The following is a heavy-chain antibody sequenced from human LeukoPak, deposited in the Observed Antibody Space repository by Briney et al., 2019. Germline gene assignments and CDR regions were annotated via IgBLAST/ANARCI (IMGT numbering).Heavy chain of an antibody. CDR2: ISGSGGST. CDR1: GYSFSTYA. CDR3: ARDRLQHYFDY. J-gene: IGHJ4*02. Sequence: GGSLRLSCAASGYSFSTYAMSWVRQAPGKGLEGVSTISGSGGSTFYADSVKGRFTISRDNSKNTLYLQMNSLRAEDTAVYFCARDRLQHYFDYWGQGTLVTVSS. V-gene: IGHV3-23*01. D-gene: IGHD4-11*01.